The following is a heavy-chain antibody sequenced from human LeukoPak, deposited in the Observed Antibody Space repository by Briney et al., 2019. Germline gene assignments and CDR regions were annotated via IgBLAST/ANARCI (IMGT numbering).Heavy chain of an antibody. V-gene: IGHV4-59*01. J-gene: IGHJ4*02. CDR2: IYYSGST. Sequence: GKXLEWIGYIYYSGSTNYNPSLNSRVTISVDTSKNQFSLKLSSVTAADTAVYYCARGGGNPFDYWGQGTLVTVSS. CDR3: ARGGGNPFDY. D-gene: IGHD4-23*01.